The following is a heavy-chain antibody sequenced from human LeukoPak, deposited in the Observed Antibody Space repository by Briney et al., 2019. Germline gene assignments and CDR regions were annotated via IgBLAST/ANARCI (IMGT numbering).Heavy chain of an antibody. CDR2: RSYDGSNK. CDR1: GLTFSSYA. D-gene: IGHD1-26*01. Sequence: PGGSLRLFCAASGLTFSSYAMHWVRQAPGKGLEWVAVRSYDGSNKYYADSVKGRFTISRDNSKNTLYLQMNSLRAEDTAVYYCARAYIVGATRWFDPWGQGTLVTVSS. V-gene: IGHV3-30*04. J-gene: IGHJ5*02. CDR3: ARAYIVGATRWFDP.